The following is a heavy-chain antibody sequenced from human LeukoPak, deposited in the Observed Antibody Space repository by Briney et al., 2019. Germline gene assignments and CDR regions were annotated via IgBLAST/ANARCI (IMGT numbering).Heavy chain of an antibody. CDR3: VKISLTTQNFDY. CDR1: GFSFSTYA. V-gene: IGHV3-23*01. CDR2: ISNTGGSA. D-gene: IGHD1-14*01. Sequence: PGGSLRLSCAPSGFSFSTYAMSWVRQAPGKGLEWVAAISNTGGSAVYADSVKGRFTVSRDNSKSTLFLHMNSLRAEDTALYYCVKISLTTQNFDYWGQGTLVTVSS. J-gene: IGHJ4*02.